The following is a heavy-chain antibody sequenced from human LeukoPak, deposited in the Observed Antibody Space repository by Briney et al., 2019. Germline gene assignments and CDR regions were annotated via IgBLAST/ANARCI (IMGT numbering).Heavy chain of an antibody. D-gene: IGHD3-10*01. CDR1: VVSFSGYY. V-gene: IGHV4-34*01. J-gene: IGHJ6*03. Sequence: SETLSLTCAVYVVSFSGYYWRWNRQPPGKGLEWIGEINHSGSTNYNSSLKSRVTISVDTSKNQFSLKLSSVTAADTAVYYCARGYYGSGSHCCHMDVWGKGTTITVS. CDR3: ARGYYGSGSHCCHMDV. CDR2: INHSGST.